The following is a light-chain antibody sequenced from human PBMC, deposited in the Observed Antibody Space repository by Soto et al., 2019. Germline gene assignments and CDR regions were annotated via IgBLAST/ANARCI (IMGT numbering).Light chain of an antibody. CDR2: EVS. CDR1: SSDVGGYNY. V-gene: IGLV2-14*01. J-gene: IGLJ2*01. CDR3: SSYTSSSTLEVV. Sequence: QLVLTQPASVSGSPGQSITISCTGTSSDVGGYNYVSWYQQYPGKAPKLMIYEVSNRPSGVSNRFSGSKSGNTASLTISGLQAEDEADYYCSSYTSSSTLEVVFGGGTKVTVL.